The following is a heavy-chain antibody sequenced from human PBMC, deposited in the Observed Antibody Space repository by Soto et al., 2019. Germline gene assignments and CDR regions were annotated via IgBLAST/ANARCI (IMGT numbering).Heavy chain of an antibody. V-gene: IGHV3-48*01. CDR3: AREWDEDGYNSGWFDP. Sequence: EVQLVESGGGLVQPGGSLRLSCAASGFTFSRYSMNWVRQAPGKGLEWVSYISSSSRTIYCADSVKGRFTISRDNAKNSLYLQMNSLRAEDTAVYYCAREWDEDGYNSGWFDPWGQGTLVTVSS. J-gene: IGHJ5*02. CDR1: GFTFSRYS. D-gene: IGHD5-12*01. CDR2: ISSSSRTI.